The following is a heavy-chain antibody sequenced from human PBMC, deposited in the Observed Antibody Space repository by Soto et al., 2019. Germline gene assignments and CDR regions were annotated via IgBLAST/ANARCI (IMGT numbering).Heavy chain of an antibody. D-gene: IGHD6-6*01. Sequence: GGSLRLSCAASGFTFSDYYMSWIRQAPGKGLEWVSYISSSGSTIYYADSVKGRFTISRDNAKNSLYLQMNSLRAEDAAVYYCAREYSSSRAGFYYYYGMDVWGQGTTVTVSS. CDR3: AREYSSSRAGFYYYYGMDV. CDR2: ISSSGSTI. J-gene: IGHJ6*02. CDR1: GFTFSDYY. V-gene: IGHV3-11*01.